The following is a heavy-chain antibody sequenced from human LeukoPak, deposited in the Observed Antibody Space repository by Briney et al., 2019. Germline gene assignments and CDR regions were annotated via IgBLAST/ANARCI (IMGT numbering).Heavy chain of an antibody. V-gene: IGHV4-39*01. CDR3: AARQRITVGY. CDR1: GGSISSSSDF. CDR2: IYYSGST. D-gene: IGHD3-10*01. J-gene: IGHJ4*02. Sequence: SETLSLTCTVSGGSISSSSDFWGWIRQPPGKGLEWIGTIYYSGSTYYNPSLKSRVTISVDTSKNQFSLKLSSVTAADTAVYYCAARQRITVGYWGQGTLVAVSS.